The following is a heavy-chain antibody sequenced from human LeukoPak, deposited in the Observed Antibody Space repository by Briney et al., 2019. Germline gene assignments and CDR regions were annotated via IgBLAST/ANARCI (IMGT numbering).Heavy chain of an antibody. V-gene: IGHV3-33*08. CDR2: IWYDGSNK. Sequence: GGSLRLSCAASGFTFSSYSMNWVRQAPGKGLEWVAVIWYDGSNKYYADSVKGRFTISRDNSKNTLYLQMNSLRAEDTAVYYCARELDSSGWYPSYGMDVWGQRTTVTVSS. CDR3: ARELDSSGWYPSYGMDV. D-gene: IGHD6-19*01. J-gene: IGHJ6*02. CDR1: GFTFSSYS.